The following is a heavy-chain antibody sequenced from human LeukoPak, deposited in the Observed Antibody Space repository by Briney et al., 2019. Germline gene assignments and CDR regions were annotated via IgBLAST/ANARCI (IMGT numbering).Heavy chain of an antibody. CDR2: IRSKAYGGTT. D-gene: IGHD3-3*01. CDR1: GFTFGDYA. J-gene: IGHJ5*02. CDR3: TRDPRITTFGVVPDP. V-gene: IGHV3-49*04. Sequence: GRSLRLSCTASGFTFGDYAMSWVRQAPGKGLEWVGFIRSKAYGGTTEYAASVKGRFTISRDDSKSIAYLQMNSLKTEDTAVYYCTRDPRITTFGVVPDPWGQGTLVTVSS.